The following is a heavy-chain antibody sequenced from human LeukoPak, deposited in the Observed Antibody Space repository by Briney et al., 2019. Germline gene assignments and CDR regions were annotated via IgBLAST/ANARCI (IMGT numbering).Heavy chain of an antibody. J-gene: IGHJ4*02. CDR3: ARVKRAVDY. CDR1: GGSFSGYY. Sequence: SETLALTCAVYGGSFSGYYWSWVRQPPGKGLEWIGEINHSGSTNYNPSLKSRVTISVDTSKNQFSLKLSSVTAADTAVYYCARVKRAVDYWGQGTLVTVSS. D-gene: IGHD5-24*01. CDR2: INHSGST. V-gene: IGHV4-34*01.